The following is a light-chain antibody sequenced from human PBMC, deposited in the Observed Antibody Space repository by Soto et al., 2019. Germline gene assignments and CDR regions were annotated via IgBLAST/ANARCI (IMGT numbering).Light chain of an antibody. CDR2: KAS. J-gene: IGKJ1*01. CDR1: QSISSW. Sequence: DIQMTQSRSTLSASVGDRVTITCRTSQSISSWLAWYQQKPGKAPKLLIYKASSLESGVPSRFSGSGSGTEFTLTISSLQPVDFATYYCQQYNSYRTFGQGTKVEIK. V-gene: IGKV1-5*03. CDR3: QQYNSYRT.